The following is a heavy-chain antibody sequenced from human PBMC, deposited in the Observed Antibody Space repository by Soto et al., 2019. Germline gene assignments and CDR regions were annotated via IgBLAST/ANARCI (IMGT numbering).Heavy chain of an antibody. J-gene: IGHJ4*02. Sequence: QLQLQESGPGLVKPSETLSLTCTVSGGSISSSSYYWGWIRQPPGKGLEWIGSIYYSGSTYYNPSLTSRVTSSVDTSKNRFSWKLSSVTAADTAVYYCARPSYMVRGVESAYWGQGTLVTVSS. D-gene: IGHD3-10*01. V-gene: IGHV4-39*01. CDR1: GGSISSSSYY. CDR3: ARPSYMVRGVESAY. CDR2: IYYSGST.